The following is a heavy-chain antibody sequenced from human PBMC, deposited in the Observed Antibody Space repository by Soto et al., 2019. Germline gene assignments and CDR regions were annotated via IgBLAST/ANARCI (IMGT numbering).Heavy chain of an antibody. V-gene: IGHV5-10-1*01. CDR2: IDPSDSYT. D-gene: IGHD5-18*01. J-gene: IGHJ6*02. Sequence: GESLKISCKGSGYSFTIYWISWVRQMPGKGLEWMGRIDPSDSYTNYSPSFQGHVTISADKSISTAYLQWSSLKASDTAMYYCARXMYVDTAMVGYYYGMDVWGRGTTVTVSS. CDR1: GYSFTIYW. CDR3: ARXMYVDTAMVGYYYGMDV.